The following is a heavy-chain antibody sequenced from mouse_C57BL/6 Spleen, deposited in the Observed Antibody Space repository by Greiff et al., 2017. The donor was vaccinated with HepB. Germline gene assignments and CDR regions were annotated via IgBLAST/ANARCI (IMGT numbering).Heavy chain of an antibody. CDR1: GYTFTSYW. Sequence: QVQLQQPGAELVKPGASVKMSCKASGYTFTSYWITWVKQRPGQGLEWIGDIYPGSGSTNYNEKFKSKATLTVDTSSSTAYMQLSSLTSEDSAVYYWARKGVYYDYDDFDYWGQGTTLTVSS. CDR2: IYPGSGST. CDR3: ARKGVYYDYDDFDY. V-gene: IGHV1-55*01. D-gene: IGHD2-4*01. J-gene: IGHJ2*01.